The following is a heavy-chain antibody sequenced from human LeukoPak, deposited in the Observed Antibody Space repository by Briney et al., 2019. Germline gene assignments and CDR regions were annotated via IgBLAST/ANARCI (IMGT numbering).Heavy chain of an antibody. D-gene: IGHD6-13*01. J-gene: IGHJ4*02. CDR2: INHSGST. CDR1: GGSFSGYY. Sequence: SETLSLTCAVYGGSFSGYYWSWIRQPPGKGLEWIGEINHSGSTNYNPSLKSRVTISVDTSKNQFSLNLSSVTAADTAVYYCARLGQQLVTPKFDYWGQGTLVTVSS. CDR3: ARLGQQLVTPKFDY. V-gene: IGHV4-34*01.